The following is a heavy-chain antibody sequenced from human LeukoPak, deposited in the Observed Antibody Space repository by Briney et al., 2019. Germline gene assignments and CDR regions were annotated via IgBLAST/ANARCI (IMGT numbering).Heavy chain of an antibody. V-gene: IGHV3-48*01. J-gene: IGHJ4*02. Sequence: GSLLLSCAASGFTFSTYSMTWVRQAPGKGLEWVSYISSSSSTMCYADSVKGRLTISRDNAKNSLYLQMNSLRAEDTAVYYCARDYYLAMRVAYFFDYWGQGTLVTVSS. CDR3: ARDYYLAMRVAYFFDY. D-gene: IGHD2-2*01. CDR1: GFTFSTYS. CDR2: ISSSSSTM.